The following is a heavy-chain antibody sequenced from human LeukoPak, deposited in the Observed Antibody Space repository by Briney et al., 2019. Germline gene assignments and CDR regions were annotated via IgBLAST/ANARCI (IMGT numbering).Heavy chain of an antibody. CDR2: INHSGST. Sequence: PSETLSLTCAVYGGSFSGYYWSWIRQPPGKGLEWIGEINHSGSTNYNPSLKSRVTISVDTSKNQFSLKLTSVTAADTAVYYCARDPALSGSYDYWGPGTLVTVAS. CDR3: ARDPALSGSYDY. D-gene: IGHD1-26*01. J-gene: IGHJ4*02. CDR1: GGSFSGYY. V-gene: IGHV4-34*01.